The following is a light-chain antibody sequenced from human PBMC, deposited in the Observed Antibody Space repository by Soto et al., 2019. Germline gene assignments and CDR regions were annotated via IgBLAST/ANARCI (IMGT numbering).Light chain of an antibody. CDR1: SSDVGGYNY. CDR3: SSYTSTNSGV. CDR2: DVS. J-gene: IGLJ3*02. V-gene: IGLV2-14*01. Sequence: QSVLTQSASVSGSPGQSITISCTGTSSDVGGYNYVSWYQQHPGKAPKLIIYDVSSRPSGVSTRFSGSKSGNTASLTISGLQAEDEADYSCSSYTSTNSGVFGGGTKLTVL.